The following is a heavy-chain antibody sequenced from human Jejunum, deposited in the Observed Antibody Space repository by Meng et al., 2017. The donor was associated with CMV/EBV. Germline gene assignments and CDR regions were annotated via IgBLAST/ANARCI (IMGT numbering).Heavy chain of an antibody. CDR2: NYRDKDK. CDR1: GVSHTRSGVG. D-gene: IGHD4-17*01. V-gene: IGHV2-5*02. J-gene: IGHJ5*01. CDR3: AQRGNYGDYVFDS. Sequence: GVSHTRSGVGVGWISKARGKAQEGIAMNYRDKDKRYSKSMRSRNTNIKETTKNQVVLTMTNTDPVDTATYYCAQRGNYGDYVFDSWGQGTLVTVSS.